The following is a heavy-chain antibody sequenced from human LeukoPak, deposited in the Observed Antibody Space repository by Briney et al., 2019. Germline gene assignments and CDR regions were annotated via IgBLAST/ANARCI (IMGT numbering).Heavy chain of an antibody. CDR2: IWYDGSNK. CDR3: ARDHSSGWYSDYFDY. D-gene: IGHD6-19*01. J-gene: IGHJ4*02. Sequence: PGGSLRLSCAASGFTFSSYGMHWVRQAPGKGLEWVAVIWYDGSNKYYADSVKGRFTISSDNSKNTLYLQMNSLRAEDTAVYYCARDHSSGWYSDYFDYWGQGTLVTVSS. V-gene: IGHV3-33*01. CDR1: GFTFSSYG.